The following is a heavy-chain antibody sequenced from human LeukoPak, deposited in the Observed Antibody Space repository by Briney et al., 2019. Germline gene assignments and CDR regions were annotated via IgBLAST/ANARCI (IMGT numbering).Heavy chain of an antibody. V-gene: IGHV3-73*01. Sequence: PGGSLRLSCAASGFTFSGSAMHWVRQASGKGLEWVGRIRSKANSYATAYAASVKGRFTISRDDSKNTAYLQMNSLKTEDTAVYYCTRHHSWYDAFDIWGQGTMVTVSS. J-gene: IGHJ3*02. D-gene: IGHD6-13*01. CDR1: GFTFSGSA. CDR2: IRSKANSYAT. CDR3: TRHHSWYDAFDI.